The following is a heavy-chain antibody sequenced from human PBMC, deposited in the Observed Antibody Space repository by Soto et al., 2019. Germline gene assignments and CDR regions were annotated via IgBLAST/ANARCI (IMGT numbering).Heavy chain of an antibody. Sequence: QVQLVQSGAEVKKPGSSVKVSCKASGGTFSSYAINWVRQAPGQGLEWMGGIIPIFGTANYAQKFQGRVTITADESTRTAYMELSSLRSEDTAVYYCARGGEYCGGDCYRYYFDYWGQGTLVTVSS. CDR3: ARGGEYCGGDCYRYYFDY. CDR1: GGTFSSYA. CDR2: IIPIFGTA. V-gene: IGHV1-69*12. J-gene: IGHJ4*02. D-gene: IGHD2-21*02.